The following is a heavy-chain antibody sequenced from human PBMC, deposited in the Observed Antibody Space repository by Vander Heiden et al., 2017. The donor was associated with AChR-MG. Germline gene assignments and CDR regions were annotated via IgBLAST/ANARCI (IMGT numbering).Heavy chain of an antibody. CDR1: GGTFSSYA. CDR3: AGRTTGTTALFDY. V-gene: IGHV1-69*04. CDR2: IIPILGIA. Sequence: QVQLVQSRAEVKKPGSSVLVSCKAAGGTFSSYAISWVRQAPGQGLEWMGRIIPILGIANYAQKFQGRVTITAYKSTSTAYMELSILRAEDTAVYYCAGRTTGTTALFDYWGQGTLVTVSS. D-gene: IGHD1-1*01. J-gene: IGHJ4*02.